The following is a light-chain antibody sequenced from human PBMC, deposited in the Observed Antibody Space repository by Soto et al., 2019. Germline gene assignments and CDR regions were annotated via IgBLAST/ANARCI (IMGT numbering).Light chain of an antibody. CDR1: QSVGSN. CDR3: QQNNEWPLT. Sequence: ETVMTQSPDTLSVSPGERATLSCRASQSVGSNLAWYQQKPGQAPRLLIYGASTRATCFPARFSGSGSGTEFTLTISSLQSEDFAGYYCQQNNEWPLTFGQGTKVEIK. V-gene: IGKV3-15*01. CDR2: GAS. J-gene: IGKJ1*01.